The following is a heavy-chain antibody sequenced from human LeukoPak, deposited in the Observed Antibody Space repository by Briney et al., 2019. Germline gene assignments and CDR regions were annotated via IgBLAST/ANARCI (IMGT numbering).Heavy chain of an antibody. CDR1: GFTFSSYA. D-gene: IGHD6-6*01. Sequence: GGSLRLSCAASGFTFSSYAMSWVRQAPGKGLEWVANIKQDGSEKYYVDSVKGRFTISRDNAKNSLYLQMNSLRAEDTAVYYCARISGALIAARPFDYWGQGTLVTVSS. CDR2: IKQDGSEK. V-gene: IGHV3-7*01. J-gene: IGHJ4*02. CDR3: ARISGALIAARPFDY.